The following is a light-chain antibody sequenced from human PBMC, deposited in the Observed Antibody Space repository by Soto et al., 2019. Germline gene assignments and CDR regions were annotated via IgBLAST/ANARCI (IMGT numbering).Light chain of an antibody. Sequence: QCALTQPVSVSGSPGQSGAISCTAASSDIGNYNYVSWYQQRPGKVPKLIIHDVSDRPSGVSDRFSGSKSGNTASLTISGLQAEDEADYYCSSYTSTSTYVFGTGTRSPS. CDR2: DVS. J-gene: IGLJ1*01. CDR3: SSYTSTSTYV. V-gene: IGLV2-14*03. CDR1: SSDIGNYNY.